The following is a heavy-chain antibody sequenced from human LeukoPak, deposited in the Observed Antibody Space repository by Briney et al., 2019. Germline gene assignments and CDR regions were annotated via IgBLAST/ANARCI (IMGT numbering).Heavy chain of an antibody. J-gene: IGHJ4*02. D-gene: IGHD6-13*01. Sequence: SETLSLTCAVYGGSFSGYYWSWIRQPPGKGLEWIGYIYYSGSTNYNPSLKSRVTISVDTSKNQFSLKLSSVTAADTAVYYCASGWGSSWVDYWGQGTLVTVSS. CDR3: ASGWGSSWVDY. CDR1: GGSFSGYY. CDR2: IYYSGST. V-gene: IGHV4-59*01.